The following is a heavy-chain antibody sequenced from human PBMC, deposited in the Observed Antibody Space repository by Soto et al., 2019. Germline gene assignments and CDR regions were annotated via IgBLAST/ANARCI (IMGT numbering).Heavy chain of an antibody. V-gene: IGHV5-51*01. Sequence: PGESLKISCKGSGYSFTSYWIGWVRQMPGKGLEWMGIIYPGDSDTRYSPSFQGQVTISADKSISTAYLQWSSLKASDTAMYYCARPQWLAGTSYYYGLDVWGQGTTVNVSS. CDR2: IYPGDSDT. D-gene: IGHD6-19*01. CDR1: GYSFTSYW. J-gene: IGHJ6*02. CDR3: ARPQWLAGTSYYYGLDV.